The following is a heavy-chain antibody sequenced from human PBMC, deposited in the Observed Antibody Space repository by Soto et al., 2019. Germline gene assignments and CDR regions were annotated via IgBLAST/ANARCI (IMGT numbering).Heavy chain of an antibody. J-gene: IGHJ5*02. CDR2: INWNGSST. Sequence: GSLRLSCAVSGFTFDDYGMNWVRQAPGKGLEWVSGINWNGSSTGYADSVKGRFTISRANAKNSLYLKMNSLRAEDTSVYYCAITAGYDYVWGSSGLDPWGQGALVTVSS. V-gene: IGHV3-20*04. CDR1: GFTFDDYG. D-gene: IGHD3-16*01. CDR3: AITAGYDYVWGSSGLDP.